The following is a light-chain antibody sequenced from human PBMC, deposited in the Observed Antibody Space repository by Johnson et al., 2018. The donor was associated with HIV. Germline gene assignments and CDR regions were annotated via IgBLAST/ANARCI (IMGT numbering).Light chain of an antibody. CDR2: DNN. CDR1: SSNIGNNY. V-gene: IGLV1-51*01. J-gene: IGLJ1*01. Sequence: QSVLTQPPSVSAAPGQKVTISCSGSSSNIGNNYVSWYQQLPGTAPKLVIYDNNKRPSGIPDRFSGSKSGTSATLGITGLQTGDEADYYCGTWDNSLNVYVFGTGTKVTVL. CDR3: GTWDNSLNVYV.